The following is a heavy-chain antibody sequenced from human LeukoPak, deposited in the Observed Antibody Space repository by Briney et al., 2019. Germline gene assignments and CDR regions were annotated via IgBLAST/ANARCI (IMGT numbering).Heavy chain of an antibody. J-gene: IGHJ4*02. D-gene: IGHD1-26*01. CDR1: GFTVTGNY. V-gene: IGHV3-53*01. CDR3: ARGAIFVGGVGAQDY. CDR2: IYSGGST. Sequence: GGSLRLSCAASGFTVTGNYMSWVRQAPGKGLEWVSVIYSGGSTFYADSVKGRLTIPRDNSKNTLFLQMHSLRAEDTAVYYCARGAIFVGGVGAQDYWGQGTLVTVSS.